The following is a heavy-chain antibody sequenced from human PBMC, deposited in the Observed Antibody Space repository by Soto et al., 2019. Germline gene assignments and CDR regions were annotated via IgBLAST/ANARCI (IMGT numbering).Heavy chain of an antibody. Sequence: QVQLVESGGGVVQPGRSLRLSCAASGFTFSSYGMHWVRQAPGKGLEWVAVISYDGSNKYYADSVKGRFTISRDNSKNTLYLKMNSLRAEDTAVYYCAKDFGPLGVVPAAIPRERFAPWGKETLVTVSS. J-gene: IGHJ5*02. D-gene: IGHD2-2*01. CDR3: AKDFGPLGVVPAAIPRERFAP. CDR1: GFTFSSYG. CDR2: ISYDGSNK. V-gene: IGHV3-30*18.